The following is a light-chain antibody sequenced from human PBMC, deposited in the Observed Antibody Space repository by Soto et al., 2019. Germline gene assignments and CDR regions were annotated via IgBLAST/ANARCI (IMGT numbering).Light chain of an antibody. Sequence: DIVMTQSPDSLGVSLGERATIKCKSSQSVLYSSNNKNYLAWYQQKPGQPPKLLIYWASTRESGVPDRFSGSGSGTDFTLTISSLQAEDVAVYYCQQYYSTPWTFGQGTKVEIK. J-gene: IGKJ1*01. CDR1: QSVLYSSNNKNY. CDR3: QQYYSTPWT. CDR2: WAS. V-gene: IGKV4-1*01.